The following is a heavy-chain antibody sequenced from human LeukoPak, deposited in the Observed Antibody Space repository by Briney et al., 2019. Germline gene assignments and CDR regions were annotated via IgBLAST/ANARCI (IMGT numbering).Heavy chain of an antibody. CDR2: DGSNK. CDR3: AKSGSSGWYVY. D-gene: IGHD6-19*01. V-gene: IGHV3-30*02. J-gene: IGHJ4*02. CDR1: GFTFSSYG. Sequence: GGSLRLSCAASGFTFSSYGMHWVRQAPGKGLEWVAYDGSNKYYADSVKGRFTISRDNSKNTLYLQMNSLRAEDTAVYYCAKSGSSGWYVYWGQETLVTVSS.